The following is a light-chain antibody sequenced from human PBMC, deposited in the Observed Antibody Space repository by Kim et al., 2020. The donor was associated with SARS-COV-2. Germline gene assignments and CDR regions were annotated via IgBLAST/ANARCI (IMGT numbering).Light chain of an antibody. CDR2: EVN. CDR3: SSYAGSITRLV. CDR1: SNDVRGYNN. Sequence: QAGTNTCTETSNDVRGYNNVSWYQQHPGKAPKLMIYEVNKRTAGVPDRFSVTKSGNTASLTVSGLQAGDEADYYCSSYAGSITRLVFGTGTKVTVL. V-gene: IGLV2-8*01. J-gene: IGLJ1*01.